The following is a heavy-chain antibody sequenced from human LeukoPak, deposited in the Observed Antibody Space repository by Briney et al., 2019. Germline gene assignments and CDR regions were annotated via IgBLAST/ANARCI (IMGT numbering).Heavy chain of an antibody. CDR3: ARGEYTAMTDV. V-gene: IGHV1-2*02. D-gene: IGHD5-18*01. Sequence: ASVKLSCKASGYTFTGYYMHWVRQAHGHGLERMGCINPNSGGTNYAKKSQSRVTTTRDTSISTAYMGLSRLRSDDTAVYYCARGEYTAMTDVWGKGTTVTVSS. J-gene: IGHJ6*04. CDR2: INPNSGGT. CDR1: GYTFTGYY.